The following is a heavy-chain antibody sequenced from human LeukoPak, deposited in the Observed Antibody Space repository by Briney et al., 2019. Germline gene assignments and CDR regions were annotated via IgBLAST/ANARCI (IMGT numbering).Heavy chain of an antibody. J-gene: IGHJ3*02. V-gene: IGHV4-4*07. CDR2: IYTSGST. D-gene: IGHD3-10*01. CDR1: GGSISSYY. Sequence: SETLSLTCTVSGGSISSYYWSWIRQPAGKGLEWIGRIYTSGSTNYNPSLKSRVTMSVGTSKNQFSLKLSSVTAADTAVYYCARGQEYYYGSGSADAFDIWGQGTMVTVSS. CDR3: ARGQEYYYGSGSADAFDI.